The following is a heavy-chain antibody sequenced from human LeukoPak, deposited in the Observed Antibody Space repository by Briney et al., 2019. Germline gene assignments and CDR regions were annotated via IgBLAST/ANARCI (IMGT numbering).Heavy chain of an antibody. CDR1: GGSISSGSYY. J-gene: IGHJ5*02. D-gene: IGHD6-13*01. CDR2: SYTSGMT. Sequence: SETLSLTCTVSGGSISSGSYYWSWIRQPAGKGLEWIGRSYTSGMTNYNPYLKRRDTISLDTHTNHLSLKLTSVAAADPAVHYRARDDEDGIAAVSWFDPRRQATMVTVP. CDR3: ARDDEDGIAAVSWFDP. V-gene: IGHV4-61*02.